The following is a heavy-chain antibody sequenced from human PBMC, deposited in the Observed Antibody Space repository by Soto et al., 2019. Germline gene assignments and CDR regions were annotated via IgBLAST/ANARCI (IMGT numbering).Heavy chain of an antibody. J-gene: IGHJ3*02. Sequence: PGASLRLSCEASGFVFGRYILHWVRQAPGTGLACAAVMSYDGDSEFYEDSVRGRFTISRDNSKSTLYLQMNSLRLEDTAFYYFSTNPSSSPYYVWGTEPGSAFDIGGAAIIFTFSS. D-gene: IGHD3-16*01. CDR2: MSYDGDSE. V-gene: IGHV3-30-3*01. CDR1: GFVFGRYI. CDR3: STNPSSSPYYVWGTEPGSAFDI.